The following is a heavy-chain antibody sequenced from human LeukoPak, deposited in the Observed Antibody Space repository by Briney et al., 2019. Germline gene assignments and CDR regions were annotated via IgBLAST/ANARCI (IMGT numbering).Heavy chain of an antibody. D-gene: IGHD3-3*01. Sequence: PSETLSLTCTVSGGSTSSYYWSWIRQPAGKGLEWIGRIHTSGSTNYNPSLKSRVTMSVDTSKNQFSLKLSSVTAADTAVYYCARGAGYDFWSGPRDWGQGTLVTVSS. CDR3: ARGAGYDFWSGPRD. J-gene: IGHJ4*02. V-gene: IGHV4-4*07. CDR2: IHTSGST. CDR1: GGSTSSYY.